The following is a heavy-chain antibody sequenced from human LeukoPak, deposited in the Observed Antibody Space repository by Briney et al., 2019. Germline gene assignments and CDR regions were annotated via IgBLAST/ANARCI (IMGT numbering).Heavy chain of an antibody. V-gene: IGHV4-30-4*08. CDR2: IYYSGST. D-gene: IGHD1-1*01. J-gene: IGHJ6*03. CDR3: SRERREYINSNYYYYYMDV. CDR1: GGSISSGDYY. Sequence: NASETLSLTCTVSGGSISSGDYYWSWIRQPPGKGLEWIGYIYYSGSTYYNPSLKSRVTISVDTSKNQFSLELSSVTAADTAVYYCSRERREYINSNYYYYYMDVWGKGTTVTVSS.